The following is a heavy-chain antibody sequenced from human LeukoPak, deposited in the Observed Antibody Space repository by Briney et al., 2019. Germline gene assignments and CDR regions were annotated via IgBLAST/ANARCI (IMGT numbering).Heavy chain of an antibody. CDR3: ARQGPLVYDSSGYYSPSFDY. V-gene: IGHV4-39*01. J-gene: IGHJ4*02. CDR2: IYYSGST. Sequence: SETLSLTCTVSGGSISSSSYYWGWIRQPPGKGLEWIGSIYYSGSTYYNPSLKSRVTISVDTSKNQFSLKLSSVTAADTAVYYCARQGPLVYDSSGYYSPSFDYWGQGTLVTVSS. CDR1: GGSISSSSYY. D-gene: IGHD3-22*01.